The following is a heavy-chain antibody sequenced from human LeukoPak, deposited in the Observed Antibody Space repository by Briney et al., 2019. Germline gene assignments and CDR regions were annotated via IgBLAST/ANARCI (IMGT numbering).Heavy chain of an antibody. CDR1: GFTFSRYA. V-gene: IGHV3-23*01. J-gene: IGHJ4*02. CDR3: AKSDVRVDSGMVY. D-gene: IGHD5-18*01. Sequence: QPGGSLRLSCSASGFTFSRYAMSWVRQAPGKGVEWVSAISGSSGSTYYADSVKGRFTISRDNSKNTLYLQMSSLRAEDTALYYCAKSDVRVDSGMVYWGQGTLVTVSS. CDR2: ISGSSGST.